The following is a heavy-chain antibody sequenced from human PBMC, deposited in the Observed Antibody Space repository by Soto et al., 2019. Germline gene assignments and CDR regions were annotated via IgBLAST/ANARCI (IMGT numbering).Heavy chain of an antibody. CDR3: ASHRAYSSGWYYGMDV. D-gene: IGHD6-19*01. Sequence: GESLKSSCKGSGYSFTSYWIGWVRQMPGKGLEWMGIIYPGDSDTSYSPSFQGQVTIPADKSISTAYLQWSSLKASDTAMYYCASHRAYSSGWYYGMDVWGQGTTVTVSS. CDR2: IYPGDSDT. V-gene: IGHV5-51*01. CDR1: GYSFTSYW. J-gene: IGHJ6*02.